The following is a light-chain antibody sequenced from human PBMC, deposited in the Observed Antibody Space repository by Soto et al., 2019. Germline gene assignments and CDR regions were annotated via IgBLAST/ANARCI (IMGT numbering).Light chain of an antibody. CDR1: SSNIGNNY. J-gene: IGLJ2*01. V-gene: IGLV1-51*02. Sequence: QSVLTQPPSVSAAPGQKVTISCSGSSSNIGNNYVSWYQQLPGTAPKLLIYENNKRPSGIPDRFSGSKSGTSATLGITGLQTRDEADYYCGTWDSSLRAGGVFGGGTKLTVL. CDR3: GTWDSSLRAGGV. CDR2: ENN.